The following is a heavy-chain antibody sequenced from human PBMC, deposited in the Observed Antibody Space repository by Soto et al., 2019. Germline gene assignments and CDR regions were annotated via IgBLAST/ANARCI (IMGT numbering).Heavy chain of an antibody. J-gene: IGHJ2*01. D-gene: IGHD3-16*01. CDR2: IFSNDEK. CDR3: ARILGEGWYFDL. Sequence: QVTLKESGPVLVKPTETLTLTCTVSGFSLSNARMGVRWIRQPPGKALEWLAHIFSNDEKYYSTSLKSRLTSSKDTSKSQVVLTMTNMDPVDTATYYCARILGEGWYFDLWGRGTLVTVSS. V-gene: IGHV2-26*01. CDR1: GFSLSNARMG.